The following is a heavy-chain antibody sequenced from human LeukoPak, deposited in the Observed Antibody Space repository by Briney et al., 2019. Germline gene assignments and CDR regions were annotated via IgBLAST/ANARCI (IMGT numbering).Heavy chain of an antibody. V-gene: IGHV3-30*18. CDR2: ISYDGSNK. J-gene: IGHJ4*02. D-gene: IGHD3-22*01. Sequence: GGSLRLSCAASGFTFSSYGMHWLRQAPGKGLEWVAVISYDGSNKYYADSVKGRLTISRDNSKNTLYLQMNSLSAEDTAVYYCAKLSRGHYYDSSGYYYGENYWGQGTLVTVSS. CDR3: AKLSRGHYYDSSGYYYGENY. CDR1: GFTFSSYG.